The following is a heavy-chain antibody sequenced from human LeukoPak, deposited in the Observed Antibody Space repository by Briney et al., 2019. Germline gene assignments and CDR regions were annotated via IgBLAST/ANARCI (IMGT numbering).Heavy chain of an antibody. D-gene: IGHD6-19*01. CDR2: IYYTGKI. Sequence: SETLSLTCAVSGGSINSHYWGWIRQPPGKGLQWIGDIYYTGKISYNPSLKSRVTITLDTSEDHLSLNLTSVLAADTAIYYCVRRDTGWNYFDYWGQGILVTVSS. J-gene: IGHJ4*02. CDR3: VRRDTGWNYFDY. V-gene: IGHV4-59*08. CDR1: GGSINSHY.